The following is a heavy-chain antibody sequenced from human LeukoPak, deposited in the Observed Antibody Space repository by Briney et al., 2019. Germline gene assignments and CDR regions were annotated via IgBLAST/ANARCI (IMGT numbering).Heavy chain of an antibody. CDR3: ARESGSGSQIDY. CDR2: INSDGSST. V-gene: IGHV3-74*01. D-gene: IGHD3-10*01. J-gene: IGHJ4*02. Sequence: GGSLRLSCAASGFTFISYWMHWVRQAPGKGLVWVSRINSDGSSTSYADSVKGRFTISRDNAKNTLYLQMNSLRAEDTAVYYCARESGSGSQIDYWSQGTLVTVSS. CDR1: GFTFISYW.